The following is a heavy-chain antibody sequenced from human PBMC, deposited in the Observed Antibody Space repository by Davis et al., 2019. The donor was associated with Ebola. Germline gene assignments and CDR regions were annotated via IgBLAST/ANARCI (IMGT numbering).Heavy chain of an antibody. J-gene: IGHJ4*02. V-gene: IGHV3-23*01. CDR1: GFTFSSYG. Sequence: PGGSLRLSCVASGFTFSSYGMSWVRQAPGKGLEWVAIISGSGGSTHYVDSVKGRFTISRDNSKNSLYLRMNNLRAEDTAIYYCAKDLTSYYGSGDFFDYWGQGILVTVSS. CDR3: AKDLTSYYGSGDFFDY. CDR2: ISGSGGST. D-gene: IGHD3-10*01.